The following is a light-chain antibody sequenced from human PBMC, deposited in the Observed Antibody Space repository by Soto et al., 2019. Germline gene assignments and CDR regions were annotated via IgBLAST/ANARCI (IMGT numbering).Light chain of an antibody. Sequence: QXPSSXXXXXXXXVTXTXXASQSISSYLNWYQQKPGKAPKLLIYAASSLQSGVPSRFSGSGSGTDFTLTISSLQPEDFATYYCQQSYSTPYTFGQGTKLEIK. J-gene: IGKJ2*01. CDR3: QQSYSTPYT. CDR1: QSISSY. V-gene: IGKV1-39*01. CDR2: AAS.